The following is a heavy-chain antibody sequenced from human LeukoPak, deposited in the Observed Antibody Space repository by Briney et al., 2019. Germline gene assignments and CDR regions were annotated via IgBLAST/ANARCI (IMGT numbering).Heavy chain of an antibody. CDR3: ATGVSSSSGYNWFDP. CDR2: VDPEDGET. J-gene: IGHJ5*02. CDR1: GYTFTDYY. D-gene: IGHD6-6*01. Sequence: TVKISCKVSGYTFTDYYMHWVQQAPGKGLEWIGLVDPEDGETIYAEKFQGRVTITADTSTDTAYMELSSLRSEDTAVYYCATGVSSSSGYNWFDPWGQGSLVTVSS. V-gene: IGHV1-69-2*01.